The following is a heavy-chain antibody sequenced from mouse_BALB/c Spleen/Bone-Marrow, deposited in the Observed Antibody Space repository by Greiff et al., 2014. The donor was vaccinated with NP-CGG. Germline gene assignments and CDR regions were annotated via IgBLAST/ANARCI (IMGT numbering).Heavy chain of an antibody. CDR1: GFNIKDTY. Sequence: DVKLQESGAELVKPGASVKLSCTASGFNIKDTYMHWVKQRPEQGLEWIGRIDPANGNTKYDPKFQGKATITADTSSNTAYLQLSSLTSEDTAVYYCARNGNYGAWFAYWGQGTLVTVPA. CDR2: IDPANGNT. CDR3: ARNGNYGAWFAY. V-gene: IGHV14-3*02. D-gene: IGHD2-1*01. J-gene: IGHJ3*01.